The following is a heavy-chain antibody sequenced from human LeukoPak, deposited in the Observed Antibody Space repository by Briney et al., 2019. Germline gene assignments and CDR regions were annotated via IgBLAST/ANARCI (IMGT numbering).Heavy chain of an antibody. CDR1: GFTFSSYS. V-gene: IGHV3-21*01. CDR3: ARAPPYSSSWYGWFDP. D-gene: IGHD6-13*01. J-gene: IGHJ5*02. Sequence: GGSLRLSCAASGFTFSSYSMNWVRQAQGKGLEWVSSISSSSSYIYYADSVKGRFTISRDNAKNSLYLQMNSLRAEDTAVYYCARAPPYSSSWYGWFDPWGQGTLVTVSS. CDR2: ISSSSSYI.